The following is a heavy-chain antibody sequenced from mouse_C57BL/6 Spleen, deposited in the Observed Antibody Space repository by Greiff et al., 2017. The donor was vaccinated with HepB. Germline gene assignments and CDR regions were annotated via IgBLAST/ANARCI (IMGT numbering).Heavy chain of an antibody. CDR3: ARSTVVAYYAMDY. D-gene: IGHD1-1*01. CDR1: GYAFTNYL. Sequence: SGSELVRPGTSVKVSCKASGYAFTNYLIEWVKQRPGQGLEWIGVINPGSGGTNYNEKFKGKATLTADTSSSTAYMQLSSLTSEDSAVYFCARSTVVAYYAMDYWGQGTSVTVSS. CDR2: INPGSGGT. V-gene: IGHV1-54*01. J-gene: IGHJ4*01.